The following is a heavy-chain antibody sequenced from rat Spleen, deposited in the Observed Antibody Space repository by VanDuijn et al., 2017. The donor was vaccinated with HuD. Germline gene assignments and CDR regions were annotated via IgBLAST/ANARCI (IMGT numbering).Heavy chain of an antibody. CDR3: ARHDYGGYGRFDY. CDR1: GFIFNNYD. D-gene: IGHD1-11*01. V-gene: IGHV5S13*01. Sequence: EVQLVESGGGLVQPGGSLQVSCAASGFIFNNYDMAWVRQTPTKGLEWVASISPSGGGTYYRDSVKGRFTVSRDNTRSTQFLQMDSLRSEDTATYYCARHDYGGYGRFDYWGQGVMVTVSS. J-gene: IGHJ2*01. CDR2: ISPSGGGT.